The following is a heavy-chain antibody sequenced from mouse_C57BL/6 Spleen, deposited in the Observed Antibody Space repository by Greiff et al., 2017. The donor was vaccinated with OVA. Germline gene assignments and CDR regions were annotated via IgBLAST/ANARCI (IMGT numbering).Heavy chain of an antibody. V-gene: IGHV1-69*01. Sequence: VQLQQSGAELVMPGASVKLSCKASGYTFTSYWMHWVKQRPGQGLEWIGEIDPSDSYTNYNQKFKGKSTLTVDKSSSTAYMQLSSLTSEDSAVYYCARWAYSNYPYYFDYWGQGTTLTVSS. D-gene: IGHD2-5*01. CDR2: IDPSDSYT. CDR3: ARWAYSNYPYYFDY. CDR1: GYTFTSYW. J-gene: IGHJ2*01.